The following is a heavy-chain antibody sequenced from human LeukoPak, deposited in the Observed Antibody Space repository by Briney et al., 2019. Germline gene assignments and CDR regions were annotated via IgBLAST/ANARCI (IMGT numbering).Heavy chain of an antibody. D-gene: IGHD3-10*01. V-gene: IGHV3-23*01. CDR1: GSTFSSYA. CDR2: ISGSGGST. J-gene: IGHJ1*01. CDR3: AGVPVRGVIPTEYFQH. Sequence: GGSLRLSCAASGSTFSSYAMSWVRQAPGKGLEWVSAISGSGGSTYYADSVKGRFTISRDNSKNTLYLQMNSLRAEDTAVYYCAGVPVRGVIPTEYFQHWGQGTLVTVSS.